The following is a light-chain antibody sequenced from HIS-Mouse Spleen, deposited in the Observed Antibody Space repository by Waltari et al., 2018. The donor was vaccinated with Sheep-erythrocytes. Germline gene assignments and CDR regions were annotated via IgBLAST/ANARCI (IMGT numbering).Light chain of an antibody. Sequence: QSALTQPRSVSGSPGQSVTISCTGTSSDVGGYNYVSWYQQHPGKTPKLMIYDVSKRPSAVLDSFSGSKSGTAASRTISGLRSETEADYYCCSYAGSYDHVFATGTKVTVL. J-gene: IGLJ1*01. CDR3: CSYAGSYDHV. CDR1: SSDVGGYNY. CDR2: DVS. V-gene: IGLV2-11*01.